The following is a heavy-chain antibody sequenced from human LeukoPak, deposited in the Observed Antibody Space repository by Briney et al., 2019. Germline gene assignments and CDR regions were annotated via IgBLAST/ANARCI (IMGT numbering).Heavy chain of an antibody. CDR1: GFTLGSYW. Sequence: RGSLRLSCAVSGFTLGSYWMHWVRQAPGQGLAWVSRVNTDGSSTTYAESVKGRFTISKDNAKNTLYLQMNGLRAEDTAVYYCARDPLVYMWGQGSLVTVSS. CDR3: ARDPLVYM. J-gene: IGHJ4*02. V-gene: IGHV3-74*01. CDR2: VNTDGSST. D-gene: IGHD2-2*02.